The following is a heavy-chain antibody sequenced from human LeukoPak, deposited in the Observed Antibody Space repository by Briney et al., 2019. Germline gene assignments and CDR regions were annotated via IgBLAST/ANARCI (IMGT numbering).Heavy chain of an antibody. CDR3: ARGPGSAWGNWFDP. Sequence: PSETLSLTCTVSGGSISSSSYYWGWIRQPPGKGLEWIGSIYYSGSTYYNPSLKSRVTISVDTSKNQFSLKLSSATAADTAVYYCARGPGSAWGNWFDPWGQGTLVTVSS. J-gene: IGHJ5*02. CDR2: IYYSGST. CDR1: GGSISSSSYY. V-gene: IGHV4-39*07. D-gene: IGHD3-16*01.